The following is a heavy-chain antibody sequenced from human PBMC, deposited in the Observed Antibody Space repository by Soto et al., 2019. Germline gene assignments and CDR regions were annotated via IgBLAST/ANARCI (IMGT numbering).Heavy chain of an antibody. CDR1: GGSISSYY. CDR3: ARAPLGDFPGDYYYGMDV. CDR2: IYTSGST. D-gene: IGHD3-3*01. Sequence: QVQLQESGPGLVKPSETLSLTCTVSGGSISSYYWSWIRQPAGQGLEWIGRIYTSGSTNYNPSLKSRVTMSVDTSKNQFSRKLSAVTAADKAVYYCARAPLGDFPGDYYYGMDVWGQGTTVTVSS. J-gene: IGHJ6*02. V-gene: IGHV4-4*07.